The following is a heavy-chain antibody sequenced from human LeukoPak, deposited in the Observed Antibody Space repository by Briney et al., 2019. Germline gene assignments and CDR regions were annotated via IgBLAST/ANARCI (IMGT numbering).Heavy chain of an antibody. D-gene: IGHD3-22*01. V-gene: IGHV3-15*01. CDR3: TTGDYYDSSGYYYEVGY. J-gene: IGHJ4*02. Sequence: GGSLRLSCAASGFTFSNAWMSWVRQAPGKGLEWVGRIKSKTDGGTTDYAAPVKGRFTISRDDSKNTLYLQMNSLKTEDTAVYYCTTGDYYDSSGYYYEVGYWGQGTLVTVSS. CDR1: GFTFSNAW. CDR2: IKSKTDGGTT.